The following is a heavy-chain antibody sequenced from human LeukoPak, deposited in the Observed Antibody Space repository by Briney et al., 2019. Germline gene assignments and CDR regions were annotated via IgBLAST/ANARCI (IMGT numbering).Heavy chain of an antibody. CDR1: GFTFSSYS. D-gene: IGHD3-3*01. V-gene: IGHV3-21*01. CDR3: ARESGVAVRFLEWLSHAFDI. J-gene: IGHJ3*02. Sequence: GGSLRLSCAASGFTFSSYSMNWVRQAPGKGLEWVSSISSSSSYIYYADSVKGRFTISRDNAKNSLYLQMNSLRAEDTAVYYCARESGVAVRFLEWLSHAFDIWGQGTMVTVSS. CDR2: ISSSSSYI.